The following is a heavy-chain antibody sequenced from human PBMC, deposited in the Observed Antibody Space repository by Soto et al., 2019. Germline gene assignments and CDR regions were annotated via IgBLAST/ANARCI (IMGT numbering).Heavy chain of an antibody. J-gene: IGHJ4*02. CDR1: GGSVSSGSYY. CDR3: ASETGPYYFDY. V-gene: IGHV4-61*01. Sequence: QVQLQESGPGLVKPSETLSLTCTVSGGSVSSGSYYWSWIRQPPGKGLEWIGYIYYSGGTNSNPSLKSRVTRSVDTSKNQFALKLGSVTAADTAVYYGASETGPYYFDYWGQGTLVTVSS. CDR2: IYYSGGT.